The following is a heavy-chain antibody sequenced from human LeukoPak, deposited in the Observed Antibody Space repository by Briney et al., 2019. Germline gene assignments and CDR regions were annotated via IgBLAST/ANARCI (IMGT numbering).Heavy chain of an antibody. J-gene: IGHJ4*02. CDR3: AKRGVVIRVILVGFHKEAYYFDS. D-gene: IGHD3-22*01. Sequence: GGPLRLSGAASVITLSNDGTSGVGQAPGKGLEWVAGISASGGRTNYTDSVKARFNTSRDNPKNTLYLQINSVRAEDTAVYFCAKRGVVIRVILVGFHKEAYYFDSWGQGALVTVSS. V-gene: IGHV3-23*01. CDR1: VITLSNDG. CDR2: ISASGGRT.